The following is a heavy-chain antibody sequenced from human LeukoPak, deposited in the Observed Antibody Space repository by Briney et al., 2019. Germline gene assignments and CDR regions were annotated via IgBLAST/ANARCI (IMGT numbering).Heavy chain of an antibody. D-gene: IGHD3-16*01. Sequence: GGSLRLSCAASGFTFSSYWRSWVRQAPGKGLEWVAKINQDGSEKSYVASVKDRFAISRDNAKASLYLQMNSLRAEDTAVYYCARDRSGDSSRGDAFDIWGQGTMVTVSS. V-gene: IGHV3-7*01. CDR1: GFTFSSYW. CDR3: ARDRSGDSSRGDAFDI. J-gene: IGHJ3*02. CDR2: INQDGSEK.